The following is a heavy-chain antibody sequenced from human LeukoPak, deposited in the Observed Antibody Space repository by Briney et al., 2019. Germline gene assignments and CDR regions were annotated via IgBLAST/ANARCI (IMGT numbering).Heavy chain of an antibody. D-gene: IGHD3-22*01. CDR3: ARAYYHDSSDYYFPLDY. Sequence: ASVKVSCKASGYSFTYHYMHWVRQAPGQGLEWMGIINPSGGSTTYAQKFQGRVTMTRDTSTSTVYMELSSLRSEDTAVYYCARAYYHDSSDYYFPLDYWGQGTLVTVSS. CDR1: GYSFTYHY. V-gene: IGHV1-46*01. J-gene: IGHJ4*02. CDR2: INPSGGST.